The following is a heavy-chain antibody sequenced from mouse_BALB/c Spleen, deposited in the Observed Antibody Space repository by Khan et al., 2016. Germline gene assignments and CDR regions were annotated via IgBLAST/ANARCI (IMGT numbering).Heavy chain of an antibody. CDR2: LRHKAIDYTI. CDR3: ARSSTVEPSWFAY. CDR1: GFTFTDYY. V-gene: IGHV7-3*02. J-gene: IGHJ3*01. Sequence: EVELVESGGGFVQPGGSLRLSCATSGFTFTDYYMSWVRQPPGKALEWLGFLRHKAIDYTIEYSPSVKGRFTISRDNSQSILYLQMNTLRTEDSATYYCARSSTVEPSWFAYWGQGTLVTVSA. D-gene: IGHD1-1*01.